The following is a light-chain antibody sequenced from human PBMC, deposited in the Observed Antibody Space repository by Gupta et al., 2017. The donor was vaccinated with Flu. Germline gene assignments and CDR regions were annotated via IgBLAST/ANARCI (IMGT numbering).Light chain of an antibody. CDR3: SSYTGSGTV. CDR1: SSDIGAYNY. V-gene: IGLV2-14*01. J-gene: IGLJ3*02. Sequence: QSALTQPASVSGSPGQSIPISCTGTSSDIGAYNYVSWYQQNPNKAPKLMIYEVSNRPSGVSNRFSGSKSGNTSSLTISGLQAEDEADYYCSSYTGSGTVFGGGTKVAVL. CDR2: EVS.